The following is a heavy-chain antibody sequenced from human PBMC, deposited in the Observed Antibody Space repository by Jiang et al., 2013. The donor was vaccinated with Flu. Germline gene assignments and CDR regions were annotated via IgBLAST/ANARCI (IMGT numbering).Heavy chain of an antibody. Sequence: LLKPSETLSLTCTVSGGSISSYYWSWIRQPAGKGLEWIGRIYTSGSTNYNPSLKSRVTMSVDTSKNQFSLKLSSVTAADTAVYYCARTKLELRFYYYYGMDVWGQGTTVTVSS. J-gene: IGHJ6*02. CDR3: ARTKLELRFYYYYGMDV. D-gene: IGHD1-7*01. V-gene: IGHV4-4*07. CDR2: IYTSGST. CDR1: GGSISSYY.